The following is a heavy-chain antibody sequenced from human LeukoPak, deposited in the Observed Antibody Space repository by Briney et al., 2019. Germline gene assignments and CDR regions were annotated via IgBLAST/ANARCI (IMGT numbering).Heavy chain of an antibody. CDR1: GGPISGYY. CDR3: ARYGDFGSGSYQLDY. CDR2: MYYSGGT. V-gene: IGHV4-59*08. J-gene: IGHJ4*02. Sequence: SETLSLTCTVSGGPISGYYWTWIRQPPGKGLEWIGYMYYSGGTNYNPSLKSRVTISVDTSKNQFSLRLSSVAAADTAVYYCARYGDFGSGSYQLDYWGQGTLVTVSS. D-gene: IGHD3-10*01.